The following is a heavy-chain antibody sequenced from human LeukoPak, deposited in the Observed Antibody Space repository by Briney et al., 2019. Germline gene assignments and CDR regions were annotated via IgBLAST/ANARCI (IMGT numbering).Heavy chain of an antibody. CDR3: ARQVVAVAGTGYFDY. CDR2: IYHSRST. CDR1: GGSISTSSYY. V-gene: IGHV4-39*01. J-gene: IGHJ4*02. Sequence: SETLSLTCTVSGGSISTSSYYWGWIRQPPGKGLEWIGSIYHSRSTYYNASLKSRGTISVDTSKNQFSLKLNSVTAADTAVYFCARQVVAVAGTGYFDYWGQGTLVTVSS. D-gene: IGHD6-19*01.